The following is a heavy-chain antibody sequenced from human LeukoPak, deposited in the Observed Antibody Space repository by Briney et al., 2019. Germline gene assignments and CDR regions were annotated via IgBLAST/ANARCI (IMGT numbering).Heavy chain of an antibody. D-gene: IGHD3-10*01. CDR1: GFTVSSNY. J-gene: IGHJ4*02. V-gene: IGHV3-21*01. CDR2: ITSSSSYI. CDR3: ARAVGNYGSGSFSQYYFDY. Sequence: GGSLRLSCAASGFTVSSNYMSWVRQAPGKGLEWVSSITSSSSYIYYSDSVKGRFTISRDNAKNSLYLQMNSLRAEDTAVYYCARAVGNYGSGSFSQYYFDYWGQGTLVTVSS.